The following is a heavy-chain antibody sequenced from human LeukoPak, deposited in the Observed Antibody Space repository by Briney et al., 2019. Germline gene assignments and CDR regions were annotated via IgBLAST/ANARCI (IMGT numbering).Heavy chain of an antibody. CDR1: GGSISSSSYY. J-gene: IGHJ4*02. D-gene: IGHD3-16*01. Sequence: SETLSLTCTVSGGSISSSSYYWGWIRQPPGKGLEWIGSIYYSGSTYHNPSLKSRVTISVDTSKNQFSLKLSSVTAADTAVYYCARHYGTNPFDYWGQGTLVTVSS. CDR2: IYYSGST. CDR3: ARHYGTNPFDY. V-gene: IGHV4-39*01.